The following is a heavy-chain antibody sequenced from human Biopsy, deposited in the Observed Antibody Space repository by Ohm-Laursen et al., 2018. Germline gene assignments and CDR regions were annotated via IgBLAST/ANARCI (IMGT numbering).Heavy chain of an antibody. J-gene: IGHJ6*02. Sequence: ASVKVSCKASGYSFSTYDVNWVRQARGQGLEWMGWMIPSSGKTGYAQRFQGRVTLTMNTSISTAYMELSGLRSEDTAVYYCVAYSSSGFFENNDDFAMDVWGQGTTVIVSS. CDR2: MIPSSGKT. CDR3: VAYSSSGFFENNDDFAMDV. CDR1: GYSFSTYD. V-gene: IGHV1-8*01. D-gene: IGHD6-19*01.